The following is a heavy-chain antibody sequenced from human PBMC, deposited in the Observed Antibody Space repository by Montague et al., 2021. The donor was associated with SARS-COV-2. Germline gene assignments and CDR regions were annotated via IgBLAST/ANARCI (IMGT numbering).Heavy chain of an antibody. J-gene: IGHJ6*02. CDR3: AKGGLRLGLNYYYGMDV. CDR1: GFTFGDYA. Sequence: RLSWSASGFTFGDYAMRWVRQAPGKGLEWVSGISWNSGSIGYADSVKGRFTISRDNAKNSLYLQINSLRAEDTALYYCAKGGLRLGLNYYYGMDVWGQGTTVTVSS. CDR2: ISWNSGSI. V-gene: IGHV3-9*01. D-gene: IGHD3-16*01.